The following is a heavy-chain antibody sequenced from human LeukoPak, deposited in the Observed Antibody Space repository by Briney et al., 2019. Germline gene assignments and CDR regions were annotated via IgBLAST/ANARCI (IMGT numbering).Heavy chain of an antibody. CDR3: ARDGIWSYDY. D-gene: IGHD1-26*01. CDR1: GFTFRSYW. Sequence: QPGGSLRLSCAASGFTFRSYWMSWVRQAPGKGLEWVANINQDGSEKYYVDSVKGRFTISRDNAKNSLYVHMNRLRAEDTSVCYCARDGIWSYDYWGQGTMVTVSS. J-gene: IGHJ4*02. CDR2: INQDGSEK. V-gene: IGHV3-7*01.